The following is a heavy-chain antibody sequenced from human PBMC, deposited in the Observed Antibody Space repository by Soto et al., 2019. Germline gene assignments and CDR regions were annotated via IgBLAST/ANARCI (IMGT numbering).Heavy chain of an antibody. CDR2: ISYDGSNK. CDR3: ARDRPSSSLDY. V-gene: IGHV3-30-3*01. CDR1: GFTFSSYA. Sequence: QVQLVESGGGVVQPGRSLRLSCAASGFTFSSYAMHWVCQAPGKGLEWVAVISYDGSNKYYADSVKGRFTISRDNSKNTLYLQMNSLRAEDTAVYYCARDRPSSSLDYWGQGTLVTVSS. J-gene: IGHJ4*02. D-gene: IGHD6-6*01.